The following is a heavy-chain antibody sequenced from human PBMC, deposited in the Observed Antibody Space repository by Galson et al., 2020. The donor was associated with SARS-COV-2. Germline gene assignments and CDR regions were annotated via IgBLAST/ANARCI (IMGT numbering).Heavy chain of an antibody. CDR2: ISYDGSNK. CDR1: GFTFSSYG. J-gene: IGHJ4*02. V-gene: IGHV3-30*18. Sequence: GGSLRLSCAASGFTFSSYGMHWVRQAPGKGLEWVAVISYDGSNKYYADSVKGRFTISRDNSKNTLYLQMNSLRAEDTAVYYCVRKIRGGIAVAGKFDYWGQGTLVTVSS. CDR3: VRKIRGGIAVAGKFDY. D-gene: IGHD6-19*01.